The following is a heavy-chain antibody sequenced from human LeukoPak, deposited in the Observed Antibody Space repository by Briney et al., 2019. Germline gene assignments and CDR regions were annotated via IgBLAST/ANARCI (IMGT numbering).Heavy chain of an antibody. J-gene: IGHJ5*02. CDR1: GGSISSSSHS. Sequence: SDTLSLTCTVSGGSISSSSHSWGWIRQPPGKGLEWTGTIYYTGRTYYNSSLESRLTISVDTSKNQFSLKRTSVTAADTAIYYCAQSLGSGNWIGNWFDPWGQGTLVTVSS. CDR2: IYYTGRT. V-gene: IGHV4-39*01. CDR3: AQSLGSGNWIGNWFDP. D-gene: IGHD1-1*01.